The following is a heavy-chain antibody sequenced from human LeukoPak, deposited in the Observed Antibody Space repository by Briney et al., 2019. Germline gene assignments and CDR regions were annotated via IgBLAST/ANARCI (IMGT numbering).Heavy chain of an antibody. CDR2: VNTNTGNP. V-gene: IGHV7-4-1*02. CDR1: GYTFTDYA. J-gene: IGHJ4*02. CDR3: ASCNDSSGYFAY. D-gene: IGHD3-22*01. Sequence: ASVKVSCKPSGYTFTDYAINWVRQAPGQGLEYMGWVNTNTGNPTYAQGFTGRFVFSSDSSVSTAYLQITSLKADDSAIYFWASCNDSSGYFAYWGQGTLVTVSS.